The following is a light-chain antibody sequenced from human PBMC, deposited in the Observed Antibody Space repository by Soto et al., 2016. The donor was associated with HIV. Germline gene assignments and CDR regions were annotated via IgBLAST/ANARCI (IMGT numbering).Light chain of an antibody. J-gene: IGKJ4*01. CDR2: EVS. CDR1: QSLLHSGGKTS. Sequence: DIVMTQNPLSLSVTPGQPASISCKSNQSLLHSGGKTSLSWYLQKPGQPPHLLIYEVSNRFSGVPNRFSGSGSGTDFTLKISRVEAEDVGVYYCMQSIKHLLTVGGGTKVEIK. V-gene: IGKV2D-29*01. CDR3: MQSIKHLLT.